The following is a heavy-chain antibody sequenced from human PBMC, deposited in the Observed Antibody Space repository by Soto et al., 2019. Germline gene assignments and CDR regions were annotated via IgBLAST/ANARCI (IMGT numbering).Heavy chain of an antibody. CDR2: IYYTGTS. V-gene: IGHV4-39*01. J-gene: IGHJ4*02. Sequence: LTCAVSGGSISSSSYYWDWIRQPPGKGLEWIGTIYYTGTSNYNPSLKSRVTIPVDTSKNQFSLNLSSVTAADTAVYYCTRHAIGVVVPAAIRNWGQGSLVTVSS. D-gene: IGHD2-15*01. CDR3: TRHAIGVVVPAAIRN. CDR1: GGSISSSSYY.